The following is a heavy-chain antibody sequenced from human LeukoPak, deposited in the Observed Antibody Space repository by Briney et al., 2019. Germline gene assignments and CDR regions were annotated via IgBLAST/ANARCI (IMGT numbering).Heavy chain of an antibody. J-gene: IGHJ4*02. V-gene: IGHV1-18*01. CDR1: GYTFTSYG. Sequence: ASVKVSCKASGYTFTSYGISWVRQAPGQGLEWMGWISAYNGNTNYAQKLQGRVTMTTDTSTSTAYMELRSLRSDDTAVYYCARHYYDSSGYYLVHYWGQGTLVTVSS. D-gene: IGHD3-22*01. CDR3: ARHYYDSSGYYLVHY. CDR2: ISAYNGNT.